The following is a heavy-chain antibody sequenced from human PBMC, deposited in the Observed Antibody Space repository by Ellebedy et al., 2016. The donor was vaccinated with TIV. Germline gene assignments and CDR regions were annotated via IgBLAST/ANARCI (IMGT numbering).Heavy chain of an antibody. Sequence: AASVKVSCKASGYTFTSYGISWVRQAPGQGLEWMGWISAYNGNTNYAQKLQGRVTMTTDTSTSTAYMELRSLKSDDTAVYYCARDRKWFGELLLSFPPTRGDAFDIWGQGTMVTVSS. J-gene: IGHJ3*02. D-gene: IGHD3-10*01. CDR2: ISAYNGNT. CDR3: ARDRKWFGELLLSFPPTRGDAFDI. V-gene: IGHV1-18*01. CDR1: GYTFTSYG.